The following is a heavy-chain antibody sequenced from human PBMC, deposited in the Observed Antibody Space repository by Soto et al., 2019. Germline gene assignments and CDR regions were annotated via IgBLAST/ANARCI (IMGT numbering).Heavy chain of an antibody. CDR2: LGGNGFTT. D-gene: IGHD2-2*01. J-gene: IGHJ6*03. Sequence: EVQLLESGGGLVQPGGSLRLSCVVSGFTFGSYAMSWVRQAPEKGPEWVAILGGNGFTTYYADSVKGRFTISGDKSKSTLFLQMISLRAADTCVYYCAKALRPSLNFFYYMDVWGRGTSVTVSS. CDR3: AKALRPSLNFFYYMDV. V-gene: IGHV3-23*01. CDR1: GFTFGSYA.